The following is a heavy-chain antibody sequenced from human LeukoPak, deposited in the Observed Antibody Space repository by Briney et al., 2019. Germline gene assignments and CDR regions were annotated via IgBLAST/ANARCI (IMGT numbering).Heavy chain of an antibody. CDR3: ARDPGYSSSWYVPRYYYYYYMDV. Sequence: SQTLSLTCAISGDSVSSNSAAWNWIRQSPSRGLEWLGRTYYRSKWYNDYAVSVKSRITINPDTSKNQFSLQLNSVTPEDTAVYYCARDPGYSSSWYVPRYYYYYYMDVWGKGTTVTVSS. CDR1: GDSVSSNSAA. D-gene: IGHD6-13*01. V-gene: IGHV6-1*01. CDR2: TYYRSKWYN. J-gene: IGHJ6*03.